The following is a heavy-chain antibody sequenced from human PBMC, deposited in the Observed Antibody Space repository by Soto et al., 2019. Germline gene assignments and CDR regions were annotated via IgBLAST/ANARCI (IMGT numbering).Heavy chain of an antibody. D-gene: IGHD6-13*01. V-gene: IGHV4-34*01. CDR2: INHSGST. CDR3: ARGTEYSSSWYYFDY. J-gene: IGHJ4*02. Sequence: QVQLQQWGAGLLKPSETLSLTCAVYGGSFSGYYWSWIRQPPGKGLEWIGEINHSGSTNYNPSLKSRVTISVDTSKNQCSLKLSSVTAADTAVYYCARGTEYSSSWYYFDYWGQGTLVTVSS. CDR1: GGSFSGYY.